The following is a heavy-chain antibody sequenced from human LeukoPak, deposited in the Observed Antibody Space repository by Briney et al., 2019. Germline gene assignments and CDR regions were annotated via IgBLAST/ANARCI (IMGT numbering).Heavy chain of an antibody. J-gene: IGHJ4*02. D-gene: IGHD3-3*01. CDR2: IYHSGST. CDR1: GYSISSGYY. CDR3: ARQDVLRFLEYDY. Sequence: SETLSLTCAVSGYSISSGYYWGWIRQPPGKGLEWNGRIYHSGSTYYNPSLKSRVTISVDTSKNQFSLKLSSVTAADTAVYYCARQDVLRFLEYDYWGQGTLVTVSS. V-gene: IGHV4-38-2*01.